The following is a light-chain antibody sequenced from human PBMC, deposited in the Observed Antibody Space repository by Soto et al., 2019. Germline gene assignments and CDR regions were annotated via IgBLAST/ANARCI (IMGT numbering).Light chain of an antibody. J-gene: IGKJ1*01. CDR1: QSISSY. CDR2: DAS. V-gene: IGKV1-5*01. Sequence: DIQMTQSPSTLSASVGDRVTITCRASQSISSYLNWYQQKPGKAPKLLIYDASSLKSGVPSRFSGSGSGTEFTLVISGLQPDDYATYYCQQYTNTNNPWMFGQGTKVDIK. CDR3: QQYTNTNNPWM.